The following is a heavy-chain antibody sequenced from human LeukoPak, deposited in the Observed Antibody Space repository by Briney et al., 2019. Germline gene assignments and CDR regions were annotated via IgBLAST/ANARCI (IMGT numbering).Heavy chain of an antibody. J-gene: IGHJ4*02. D-gene: IGHD3-22*01. V-gene: IGHV1-69*13. CDR3: ARGDSSGYYYFDY. CDR1: GYTFTGYY. Sequence: ASVKVSCKASGYTFTGYYMHWVRQAPGQGLEWMGGIIPIFGTANYAQKFQGRVTITADESTSTAYMELSSLRSEDTAVYYCARGDSSGYYYFDYWGQGTLVTVSS. CDR2: IIPIFGTA.